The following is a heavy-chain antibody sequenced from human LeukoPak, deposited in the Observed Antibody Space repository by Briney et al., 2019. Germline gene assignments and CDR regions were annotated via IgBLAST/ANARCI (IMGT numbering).Heavy chain of an antibody. D-gene: IGHD3-16*02. Sequence: SETLSLTCTVSGGSISSSSYYWGWIRQPPGKGLEWIGSIYYSGSTFYNPSLKSRVTISVDTSKNQFSLKLSSVTAADTAVYYCARVARHYDYVWGSYRYTSHFDYWGQGTLVTVSS. V-gene: IGHV4-39*07. J-gene: IGHJ4*02. CDR1: GGSISSSSYY. CDR3: ARVARHYDYVWGSYRYTSHFDY. CDR2: IYYSGST.